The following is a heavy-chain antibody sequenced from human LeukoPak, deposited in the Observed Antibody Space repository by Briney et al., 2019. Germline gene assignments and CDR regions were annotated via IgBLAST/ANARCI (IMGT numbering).Heavy chain of an antibody. Sequence: SENLSLTCTVSGGSISSSSYYWGWIRQPPGKGLEWIGSIYYSGSTYYNPSLKSRVTISVDTSKNQFSLKLSSVTAADTAVYYCARDRLAVFDYWAREPWSPSPQ. J-gene: IGHJ4*02. CDR1: GGSISSSSYY. CDR2: IYYSGST. D-gene: IGHD6-19*01. V-gene: IGHV4-39*02. CDR3: ARDRLAVFDY.